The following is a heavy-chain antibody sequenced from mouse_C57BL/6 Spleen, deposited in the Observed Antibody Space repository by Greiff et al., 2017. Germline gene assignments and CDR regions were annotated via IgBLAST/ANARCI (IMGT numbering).Heavy chain of an antibody. CDR2: ISDGGSYT. D-gene: IGHD1-1*01. CDR1: GFTFSSYA. Sequence: EVQGVESGGGLVKPGGSLKLSCAASGFTFSSYAMSWVRQTPEKRLEWVATISDGGSYTYYPDNVKGRFTISRDNAKNNLYLQMSHLKSEDTAMYYCARDQDYYGSSSYWYFDVWGTGTTVTVSS. CDR3: ARDQDYYGSSSYWYFDV. V-gene: IGHV5-4*01. J-gene: IGHJ1*03.